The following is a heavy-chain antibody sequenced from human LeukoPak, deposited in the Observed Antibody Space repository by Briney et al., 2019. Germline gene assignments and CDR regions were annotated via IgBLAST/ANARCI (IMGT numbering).Heavy chain of an antibody. CDR1: GYSISSGYY. Sequence: PSETLSLTCTVSGYSISSGYYWSWVRPPAGKGLEWTGRLDTSGNTHYNPSLKSRVTMSVDTSRNQFSLRLTSVTAADTAVYYCARGGDCPDYWAQGTLVTVSS. D-gene: IGHD2-21*02. V-gene: IGHV4-61*02. J-gene: IGHJ4*02. CDR3: ARGGDCPDY. CDR2: LDTSGNT.